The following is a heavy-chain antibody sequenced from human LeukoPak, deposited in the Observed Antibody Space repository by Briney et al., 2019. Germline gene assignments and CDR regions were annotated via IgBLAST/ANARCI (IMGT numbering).Heavy chain of an antibody. D-gene: IGHD5-12*01. CDR3: ARIPLGYSGAYYFEY. J-gene: IGHJ4*02. CDR1: RGSLSGSIRSYY. CDR2: ISSSGSV. V-gene: IGHV4-4*09. Sequence: SETLSLTCTVSRGSLSGSIRSYYWSWLRQSPGKGLEWIGYISSSGSVNDNPSLRSRVTISVDTSKNQFFLSLSSVSAADTAVYYCARIPLGYSGAYYFEYWGQGTLVTVSP.